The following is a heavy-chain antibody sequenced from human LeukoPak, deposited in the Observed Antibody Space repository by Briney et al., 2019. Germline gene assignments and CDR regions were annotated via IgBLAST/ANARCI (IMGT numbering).Heavy chain of an antibody. V-gene: IGHV4-34*01. J-gene: IGHJ4*02. CDR3: ARERVAVAGTPFDY. CDR1: GGSFSGYY. CDR2: INHSGST. D-gene: IGHD6-19*01. Sequence: SETLSLTCAVYGGSFSGYYWNWIRQPPGKGLEWIGEINHSGSTNYNPSLKSRVTISVDTSKNQFSLKLSSVTAADTAAYYCARERVAVAGTPFDYWGQGTLVTVSS.